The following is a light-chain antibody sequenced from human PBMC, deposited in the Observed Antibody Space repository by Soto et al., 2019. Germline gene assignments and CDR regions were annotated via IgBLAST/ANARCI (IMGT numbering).Light chain of an antibody. CDR3: QQYNKWPQT. CDR2: GAS. J-gene: IGKJ5*01. Sequence: IVMTQSPATLSVSPGERVTLSCRASQSVAKDLAWYQHKPGQAPRLLIHGASTRATGIPARFSGVGSGTEFTLTISSLQSEDFAVYYCQQYNKWPQTFGQGTRLEIK. V-gene: IGKV3-15*01. CDR1: QSVAKD.